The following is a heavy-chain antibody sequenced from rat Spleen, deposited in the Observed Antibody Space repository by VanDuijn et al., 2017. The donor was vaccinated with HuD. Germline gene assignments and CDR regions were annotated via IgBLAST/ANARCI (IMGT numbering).Heavy chain of an antibody. CDR1: GFNFNDYW. Sequence: EVKLVESGGGLVQPGRSLKLSCAASGFNFNDYWMGWVRQAPGKGLEWIGEINEDSTTIKYTPSLKDKFTISRDNAQNTLYLQMSKLGSEDTAIYYCAREGFGVRDWGQGVMVTVSS. V-gene: IGHV4-2*01. J-gene: IGHJ2*01. CDR3: AREGFGVRD. D-gene: IGHD4-3*01. CDR2: INEDSTTI.